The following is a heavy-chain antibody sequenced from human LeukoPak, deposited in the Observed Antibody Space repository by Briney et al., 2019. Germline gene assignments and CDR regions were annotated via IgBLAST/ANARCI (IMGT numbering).Heavy chain of an antibody. CDR3: ARGQGYESYYYMDV. J-gene: IGHJ6*03. CDR2: VSGSGGADAGST. Sequence: GGSLRLSCAASGFIFADYGMSWVRKAPGKGLEWVSGVSGSGGADAGSTFYADSVKGRFTISRDNSNNTVYLQMNNLRPEDTAVFYCARGQGYESYYYMDVWGKGTTVSVSS. D-gene: IGHD2-2*01. CDR1: GFIFADYG. V-gene: IGHV3-23*01.